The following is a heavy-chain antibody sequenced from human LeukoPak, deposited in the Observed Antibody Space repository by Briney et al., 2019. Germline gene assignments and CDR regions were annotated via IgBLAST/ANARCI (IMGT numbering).Heavy chain of an antibody. V-gene: IGHV4-4*07. D-gene: IGHD6-13*01. Sequence: SETLSLTCSVSGGSISSYYWSWIRQPAGKGLEWIGRIYTSGSTNYNPSLKSRATMSVDTSKNQFSLKLSSVTAADTAVYYCARVEKYTSSGPTDPWGQGTLVTVSS. CDR3: ARVEKYTSSGPTDP. J-gene: IGHJ5*02. CDR1: GGSISSYY. CDR2: IYTSGST.